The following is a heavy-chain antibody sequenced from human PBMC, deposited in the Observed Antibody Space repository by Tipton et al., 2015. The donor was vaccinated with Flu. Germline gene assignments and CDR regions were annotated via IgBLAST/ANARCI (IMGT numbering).Heavy chain of an antibody. J-gene: IGHJ5*02. CDR3: ARGLIAVAATGNRFDP. CDR2: IYTDWSA. Sequence: TLSLTCTVSGDSISSGRYYWSWIRQPAGKGPEWIGRIYTDWSANYNPSLKSRVTISVDTSKNQFSLRLSSVTAADTAVYYCARGLIAVAATGNRFDPWGQGALVTVSS. V-gene: IGHV4-61*02. D-gene: IGHD6-19*01. CDR1: GDSISSGRYY.